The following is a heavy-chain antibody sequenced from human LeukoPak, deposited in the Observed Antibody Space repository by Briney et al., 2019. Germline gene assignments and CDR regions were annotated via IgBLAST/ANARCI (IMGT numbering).Heavy chain of an antibody. CDR2: IFHGGST. J-gene: IGHJ4*02. Sequence: SETLSLTCAVSGGAISSTNWWSWVRQSPEKGLEWIGEIFHGGSTNYNPSLKSRVTILGDKSRNQFSLKLSSVTAADTAVYYCARNQVIGYSSSWYAGYFDYWGQGTLVTVSS. D-gene: IGHD6-13*01. CDR1: GGAISSTNW. V-gene: IGHV4-4*02. CDR3: ARNQVIGYSSSWYAGYFDY.